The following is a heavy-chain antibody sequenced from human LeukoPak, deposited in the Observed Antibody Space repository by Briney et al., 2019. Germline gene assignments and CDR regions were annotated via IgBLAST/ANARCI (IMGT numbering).Heavy chain of an antibody. Sequence: PGGSLRLSCAASGFTFSSYSMNWVRQAPGKGLVWVSRINSDGSSTNYADSVKGRFTISRDNAKSTLYLQMNSLRAEDTAVYYCTRADFGVLTKYWGQGTLVTVSS. D-gene: IGHD3-3*01. CDR1: GFTFSSYS. J-gene: IGHJ4*02. CDR2: INSDGSST. V-gene: IGHV3-74*01. CDR3: TRADFGVLTKY.